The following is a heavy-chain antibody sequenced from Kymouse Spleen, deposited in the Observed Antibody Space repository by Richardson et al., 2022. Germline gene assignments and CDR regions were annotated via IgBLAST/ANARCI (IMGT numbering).Heavy chain of an antibody. CDR2: ISSSGSTI. CDR1: GFTFSDYY. CDR3: ARDDIVATGLVYYYYYGMDV. J-gene: IGHJ6*02. D-gene: IGHD5-12*01. Sequence: QVQLVESGGGLVKPGGSLRLSCAASGFTFSDYYMSWIRQAPGKGLEWVSYISSSGSTIYYADSVKGRFTISRDNAKNSLYLQMNSLRAEDTAVYYCARDDIVATGLVYYYYYGMDVWGQGTTVTVSS. V-gene: IGHV3-11*01.